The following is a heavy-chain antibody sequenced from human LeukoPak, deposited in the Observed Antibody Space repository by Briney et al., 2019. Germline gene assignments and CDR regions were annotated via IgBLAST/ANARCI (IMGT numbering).Heavy chain of an antibody. CDR1: GYRFTSYW. J-gene: IGHJ4*02. D-gene: IGHD3-9*01. V-gene: IGHV5-51*01. CDR3: ARRNYDILTGYYNDYFDY. CDR2: IYPSDSDA. Sequence: GESLKISCKASGYRFTSYWIGWVRQMPGRGLEWVGIIYPSDSDARYSPSFQGQVTISADKSINTAYLQWSSLKASDTAMYYCARRNYDILTGYYNDYFDYWGQGTLVTVSS.